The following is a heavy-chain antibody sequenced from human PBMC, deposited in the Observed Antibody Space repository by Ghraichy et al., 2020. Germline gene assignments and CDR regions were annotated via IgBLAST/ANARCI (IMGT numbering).Heavy chain of an antibody. CDR1: GFTFSDYW. D-gene: IGHD6-19*01. CDR3: ARDSGRFFIDF. Sequence: ETLSLTCAASGFTFSDYWMTWVRQAPGKRLEWVANIKPDGSIKSCVDSLKGRFTISRDNAKNSLFLLMNSLRVEDTAVYYCARDSGRFFIDFWGHGTLLTVSS. J-gene: IGHJ4*01. V-gene: IGHV3-7*05. CDR2: IKPDGSIK.